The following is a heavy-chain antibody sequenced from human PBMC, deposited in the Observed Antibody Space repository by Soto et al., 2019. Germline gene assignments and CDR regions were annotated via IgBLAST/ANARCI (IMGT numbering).Heavy chain of an antibody. D-gene: IGHD2-8*01. CDR1: GGSISSSSYY. CDR3: ASLRPPRMLHHRGIDY. CDR2: IYYSGST. J-gene: IGHJ4*02. Sequence: SETLSLTCTVSGGSISSSSYYWGWIRQPPGKGLEWIGSIYYSGSTYYNPSLKSRVTISVDTSKNQFSLKLSSVTAADTAVYYCASLRPPRMLHHRGIDYWGQGTLVTVSS. V-gene: IGHV4-39*01.